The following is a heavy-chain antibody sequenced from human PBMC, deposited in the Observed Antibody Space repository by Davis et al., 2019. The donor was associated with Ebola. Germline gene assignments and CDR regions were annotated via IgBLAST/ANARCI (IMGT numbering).Heavy chain of an antibody. Sequence: GESLKISCAASGFTFSSYAMSWVRQAPGKGLEWVSAISGSGHSTYYADSVKGRFTISRDNSKNTFYLQMNSLGAEDTAIYYCVNRAVDPWGQGTLVTVSS. V-gene: IGHV3-23*01. CDR3: VNRAVDP. D-gene: IGHD3-10*01. J-gene: IGHJ5*02. CDR1: GFTFSSYA. CDR2: ISGSGHST.